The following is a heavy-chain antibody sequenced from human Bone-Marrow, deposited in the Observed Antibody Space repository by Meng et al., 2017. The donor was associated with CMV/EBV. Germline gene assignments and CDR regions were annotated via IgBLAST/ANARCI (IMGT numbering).Heavy chain of an antibody. V-gene: IGHV3-30*02. CDR1: GFTFSSYG. D-gene: IGHD5-18*01. Sequence: GESLKISCAASGFTFSSYGMSWVRQAPGKGLDWVAFIRYDGGNKYYADAVKGRFTISRDNSKTTLYLQMNSLTTEDTAVYYCAGYVPQSGWGQGTLVTVSS. CDR3: AGYVPQSG. CDR2: IRYDGGNK. J-gene: IGHJ4*02.